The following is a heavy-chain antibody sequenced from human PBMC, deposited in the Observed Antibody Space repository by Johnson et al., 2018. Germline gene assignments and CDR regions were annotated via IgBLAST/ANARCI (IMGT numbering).Heavy chain of an antibody. V-gene: IGHV3-30-3*01. CDR1: GFTFSSYA. CDR3: ARGGYDSSGYYPEYFQH. J-gene: IGHJ1*01. D-gene: IGHD3-22*01. CDR2: ISYDGSNK. Sequence: QVQLVQAGGGVVQPGRSLRLSCAASGFTFSSYAMHWVRQAPGKGLEWVAVISYDGSNKYYADSVKGRFTISRDNSKNTLDLQMNSLRAEDTAVYYCARGGYDSSGYYPEYFQHWGQGTLVTVSS.